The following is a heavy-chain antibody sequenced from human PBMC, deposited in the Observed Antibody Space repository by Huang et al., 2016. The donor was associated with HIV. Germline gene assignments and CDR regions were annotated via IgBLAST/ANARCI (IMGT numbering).Heavy chain of an antibody. CDR3: VRGWGIAAAAADY. CDR2: MNTNSVNT. J-gene: IGHJ4*02. V-gene: IGHV1-8*03. CDR1: GYTFTSYA. D-gene: IGHD6-13*01. Sequence: QVQLVQSGAEVKKPGASVKVSCKASGYTFTSYAINWLRQATGQGVGWMGWMNTNSVNTGYAQKFQGRVTITMNTYISTAYMELRSLRSEDTAGYYCVRGWGIAAAAADYWGQGTLGTVSS.